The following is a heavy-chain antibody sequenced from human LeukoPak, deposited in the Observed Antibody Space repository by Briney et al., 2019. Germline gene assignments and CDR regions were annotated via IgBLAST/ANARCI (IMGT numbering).Heavy chain of an antibody. D-gene: IGHD2-2*01. V-gene: IGHV4-59*08. CDR2: IYYSGST. CDR1: GGSISSYY. Sequence: PSETLSLTCTVSGGSISSYYWSWVRQPPGKGLEWVGYIYYSGSTNYNPSLKSRATISVDTSKNQFSLKLSSVTAADTAVYYCARHDGTLYSIVVVPAAMAPSDFYDAFDIWGQGTMVTVSS. CDR3: ARHDGTLYSIVVVPAAMAPSDFYDAFDI. J-gene: IGHJ3*02.